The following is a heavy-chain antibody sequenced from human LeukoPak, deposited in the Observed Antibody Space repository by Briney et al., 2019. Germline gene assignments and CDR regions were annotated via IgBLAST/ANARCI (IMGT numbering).Heavy chain of an antibody. CDR3: ATDRGWRTSGYYLYYFEY. J-gene: IGHJ4*02. CDR2: IKHDGSEK. D-gene: IGHD3-3*01. Sequence: GGSLRLSCAASGFIFTGYFMSWVRQAPGKGLEWVASIKHDGSEKYYVDSVRGRFTISRDNTKNLLYLQMSSLRAEDTAVYYCATDRGWRTSGYYLYYFEYWGQGTLVTVSS. V-gene: IGHV3-7*01. CDR1: GFIFTGYF.